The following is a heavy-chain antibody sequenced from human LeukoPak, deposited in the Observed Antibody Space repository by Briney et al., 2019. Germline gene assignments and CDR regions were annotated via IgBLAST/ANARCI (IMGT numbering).Heavy chain of an antibody. CDR1: GFTFSSYN. CDR3: AKSTRAVMAMMDV. Sequence: GGSLRLSCEASGFTFSSYNMNWVRQAPGKRLEWVSSITSSSSYVFYADSVKGRFTISRDNAKNSLFLQMNSLRAEDTAVYFCAKSTRAVMAMMDVWGKGTTVTVSS. CDR2: ITSSSSYV. V-gene: IGHV3-21*01. J-gene: IGHJ6*04. D-gene: IGHD3-16*01.